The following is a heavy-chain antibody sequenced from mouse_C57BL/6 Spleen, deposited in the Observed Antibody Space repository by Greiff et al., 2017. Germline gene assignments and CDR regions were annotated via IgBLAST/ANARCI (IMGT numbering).Heavy chain of an antibody. Sequence: QVQLQQSGPGLVQPSQSLSITCTVSGFSLTSYGVHWVRQSPGKGLEWLGVIWSGGSTDYNAAFISRLSISKDNSKSEVFFKMNSLQADDTAIYYCARNWYYGSSGYFDVWGTGATVTVSS. V-gene: IGHV2-2*01. CDR2: IWSGGST. D-gene: IGHD1-1*01. CDR3: ARNWYYGSSGYFDV. CDR1: GFSLTSYG. J-gene: IGHJ1*03.